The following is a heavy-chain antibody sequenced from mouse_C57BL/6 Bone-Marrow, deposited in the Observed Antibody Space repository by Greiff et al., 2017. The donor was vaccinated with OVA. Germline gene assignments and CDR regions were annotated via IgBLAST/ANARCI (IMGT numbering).Heavy chain of an antibody. Sequence: EVHLVESGGGLVKPGGSLKLSCAASGFTFSDYGMHWVRQAPEKGLAWVAYISSGSSTIYYADTVKGRFTISRDNAKNTLFLQMTSLRSEDTAMYYCARINYWYFDVWGTGTTVTVSS. CDR2: ISSGSSTI. CDR3: ARINYWYFDV. CDR1: GFTFSDYG. J-gene: IGHJ1*03. V-gene: IGHV5-17*01.